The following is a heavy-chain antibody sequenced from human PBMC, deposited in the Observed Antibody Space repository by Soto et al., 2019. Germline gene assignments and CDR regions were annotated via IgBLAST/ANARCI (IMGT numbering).Heavy chain of an antibody. D-gene: IGHD3-3*01. CDR2: IKSKTDGGTT. Sequence: SGGSLRLSCAASGFTFSNAWMSWVRQAPGKGLEWVGRIKSKTDGGTTDYAAPVKGRFTISRDDSKNTLYLQMNSLKTEDTAVYYCTTEISYDFSHPGYYYYMDVWGKGTTVTVSS. CDR1: GFTFSNAW. J-gene: IGHJ6*03. CDR3: TTEISYDFSHPGYYYYMDV. V-gene: IGHV3-15*01.